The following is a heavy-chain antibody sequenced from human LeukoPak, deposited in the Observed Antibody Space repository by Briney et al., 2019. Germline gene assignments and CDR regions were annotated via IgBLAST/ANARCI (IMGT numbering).Heavy chain of an antibody. CDR1: GFTVSSRS. V-gene: IGHV3-23*01. J-gene: IGHJ4*02. CDR3: GRTTGYYYYFDY. CDR2: ISGSGGST. D-gene: IGHD3-9*01. Sequence: GGSLRLSCAASGFTVSSRSMSWVRQAPGKGLEWVSAISGSGGSTYYADSVKGRFTISRDNAKNSLYLQMNSLRDEDTAVYYCGRTTGYYYYFDYWGQGTLVTVSS.